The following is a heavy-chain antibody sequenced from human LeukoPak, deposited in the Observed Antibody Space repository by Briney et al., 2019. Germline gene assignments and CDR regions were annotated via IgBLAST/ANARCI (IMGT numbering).Heavy chain of an antibody. V-gene: IGHV3-23*01. CDR2: ISDGDDTT. Sequence: SGGSLRLSREASGFTFSSYAMIWVRQAPGKGLEWVSTISDGDDTTYYADSVKGRFTISRDNSKNTLYLQMISLRAEDTAVYFCAKQIVPAVQSLLDYYYYYGMDVWGQGTTVTVSS. CDR3: AKQIVPAVQSLLDYYYYYGMDV. CDR1: GFTFSSYA. J-gene: IGHJ6*02. D-gene: IGHD2-2*01.